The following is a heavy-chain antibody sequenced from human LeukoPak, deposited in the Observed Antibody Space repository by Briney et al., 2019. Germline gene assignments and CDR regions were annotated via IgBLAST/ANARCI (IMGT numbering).Heavy chain of an antibody. CDR3: ASELPSSSWYDY. CDR1: GFAFGDYW. V-gene: IGHV3-7*01. CDR2: IKKDGSEK. Sequence: GGSLRLSCAASGFAFGDYWMAWVRQAPGKGLEWVANIKKDGSEKYYVASVRGRFTISRDNAKNSLYLQMNSLRAEDTAVYYCASELPSSSWYDYWGQGTLVTVSS. J-gene: IGHJ4*02. D-gene: IGHD6-13*01.